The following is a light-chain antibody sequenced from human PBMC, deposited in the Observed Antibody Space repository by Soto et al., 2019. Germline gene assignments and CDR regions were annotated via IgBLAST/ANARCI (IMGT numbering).Light chain of an antibody. J-gene: IGLJ1*01. Sequence: QSALTQPASVSGSPGQSITISCTGTSSDVGAYDYFSWYQQHPDKAPKLIIYEVSNRPSGVSNRFSGYKSVNTATLTISGLQTEDEAYYYGSSDTSRSTRVFGTGTKVTVL. CDR1: SSDVGAYDY. CDR3: SSDTSRSTRV. V-gene: IGLV2-14*03. CDR2: EVS.